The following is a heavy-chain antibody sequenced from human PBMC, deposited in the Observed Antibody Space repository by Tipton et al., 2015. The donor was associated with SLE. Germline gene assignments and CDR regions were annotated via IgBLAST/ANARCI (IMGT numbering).Heavy chain of an antibody. CDR3: AKGGRGSYRDSFDY. J-gene: IGHJ4*02. D-gene: IGHD1-26*01. CDR1: GFTFSSYS. CDR2: ISGRGGSP. V-gene: IGHV3-23*01. Sequence: GSLRLSCAASGFTFSSYSLTWVRQAPGKGLEWVSAISGRGGSPFYADSVRGRFTISRDNSKNTLYLRMNSLRAEDSAVYYCAKGGRGSYRDSFDYWGQGTLVTVSS.